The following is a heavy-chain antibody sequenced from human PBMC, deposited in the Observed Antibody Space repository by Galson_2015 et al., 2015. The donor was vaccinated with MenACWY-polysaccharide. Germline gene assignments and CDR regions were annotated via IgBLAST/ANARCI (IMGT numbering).Heavy chain of an antibody. CDR2: LSNSGDYT. V-gene: IGHV3-23*01. Sequence: SLRLSCAASGFTFSENAMSWVRQAPGKGLEWVSSLSNSGDYTYYADFVKGRFTISRDNSKNTVHLQMNSLRADDTAVYYCAKLMGVSTWYLVDYWGLGTLVTVSS. D-gene: IGHD6-13*01. CDR1: GFTFSENA. J-gene: IGHJ4*02. CDR3: AKLMGVSTWYLVDY.